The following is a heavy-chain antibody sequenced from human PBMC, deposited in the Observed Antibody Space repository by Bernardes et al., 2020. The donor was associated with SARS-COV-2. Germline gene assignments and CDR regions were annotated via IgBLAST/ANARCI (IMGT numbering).Heavy chain of an antibody. Sequence: SETLSLTCTVSGGSISSGNDFWSWIRQPAGKGLEWIGRIYTSGTTNYNPSLKSRVTISVDTSKNQFSLNLNSVTAADTAVYYCAREGWFGEQDASDVWGQGTMVTVSS. CDR2: IYTSGTT. J-gene: IGHJ3*01. D-gene: IGHD3-10*01. CDR1: GGSISSGNDF. CDR3: AREGWFGEQDASDV. V-gene: IGHV4-61*02.